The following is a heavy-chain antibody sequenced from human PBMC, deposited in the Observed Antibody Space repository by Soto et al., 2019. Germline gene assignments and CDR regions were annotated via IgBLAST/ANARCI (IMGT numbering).Heavy chain of an antibody. D-gene: IGHD6-6*01. CDR2: IWYDGSNK. J-gene: IGHJ2*01. Sequence: QVQLVESGGGVVQPGRSLRLSCAASGFTFSSYGMHWVRQAPGKGLEWVAVIWYDGSNKYYADSVKGRFTISRDNSKNTLYLEMNSLRAEDTAVYYCATLGGIGARPSFLPQEYWYFDLWGRGTLVTVSS. CDR3: ATLGGIGARPSFLPQEYWYFDL. V-gene: IGHV3-33*01. CDR1: GFTFSSYG.